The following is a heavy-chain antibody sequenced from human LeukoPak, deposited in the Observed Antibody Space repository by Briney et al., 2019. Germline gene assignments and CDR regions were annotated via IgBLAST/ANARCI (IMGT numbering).Heavy chain of an antibody. V-gene: IGHV4-34*01. D-gene: IGHD3-3*01. J-gene: IGHJ6*03. Sequence: SETLSLTCAVYGGSFSGYYWSWIRQPPGKGLEWIGEINHSGRTNYNPSLKSRVTISVDTSKNQFSLKLSSVTAADTAVYYCARRGDFWSRYYYYYMDVWGKGTTVTVSS. CDR2: INHSGRT. CDR3: ARRGDFWSRYYYYYMDV. CDR1: GGSFSGYY.